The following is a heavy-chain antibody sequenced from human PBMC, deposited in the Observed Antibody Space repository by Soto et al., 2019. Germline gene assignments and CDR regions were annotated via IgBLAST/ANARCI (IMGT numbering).Heavy chain of an antibody. V-gene: IGHV4-31*03. CDR2: IYDSGST. D-gene: IGHD1-1*01. Sequence: PSETLSLTCTVCGGSIRSGGDDWNWIRQHPGKGLEWIGHIYDSGSTYNNPSLKSRVSISVDTSKNQFSLKLSSVTAADTAVYYCARRYGYSFDYWGQGTLVTVSS. CDR3: ARRYGYSFDY. CDR1: GGSIRSGGDD. J-gene: IGHJ4*02.